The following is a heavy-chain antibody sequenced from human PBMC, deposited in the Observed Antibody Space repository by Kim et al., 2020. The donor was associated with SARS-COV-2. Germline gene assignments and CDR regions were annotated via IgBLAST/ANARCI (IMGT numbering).Heavy chain of an antibody. D-gene: IGHD3-3*01. J-gene: IGHJ6*02. CDR3: ATTDYTIFGVVIDYYYYGMDV. V-gene: IGHV1-2*02. Sequence: ASVKVSCKASGYTFTGYYMHWVRQAPGQGLEWMGWINPNSGGTNYAQKFQGRVTMTRDTSISTAYMELSRLRSDDTAVYYCATTDYTIFGVVIDYYYYGMDVWGQGTTVTVSS. CDR2: INPNSGGT. CDR1: GYTFTGYY.